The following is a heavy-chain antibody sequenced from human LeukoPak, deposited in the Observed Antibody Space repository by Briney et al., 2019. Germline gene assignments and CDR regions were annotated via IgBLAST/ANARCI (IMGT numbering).Heavy chain of an antibody. J-gene: IGHJ3*02. D-gene: IGHD1-26*01. CDR2: IYYSAST. CDR1: GDSISSYY. Sequence: PSETLSLTRTVSGDSISSYYWTWIRQPPGKGLEWIGYIYYSASTNYNPSLKSRVTISADTSKNQFSLKLSSVTAADTAVYYCARGSWGGLNIWGQGTMVTVSS. CDR3: ARGSWGGLNI. V-gene: IGHV4-59*08.